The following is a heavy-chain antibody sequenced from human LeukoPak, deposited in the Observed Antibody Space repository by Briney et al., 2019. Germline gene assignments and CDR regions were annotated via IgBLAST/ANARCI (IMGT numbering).Heavy chain of an antibody. CDR2: ISAYNGNT. CDR3: ARDNTERGYCSGGSCYRRKYYFDY. J-gene: IGHJ4*02. CDR1: GGTFSSYA. V-gene: IGHV1-18*01. Sequence: ASVKVSCKASGGTFSSYAISWVRQAPGQGLEWMGWISAYNGNTNYAQKLQGRVTMTTDTSTSTAYMELSSLRSEDTAVYYCARDNTERGYCSGGSCYRRKYYFDYWGQGTLVTVSS. D-gene: IGHD2-15*01.